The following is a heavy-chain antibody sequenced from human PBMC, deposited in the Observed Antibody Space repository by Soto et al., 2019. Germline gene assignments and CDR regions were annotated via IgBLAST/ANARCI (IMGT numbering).Heavy chain of an antibody. CDR1: GYNFIGFY. V-gene: IGHV1-2*02. Sequence: ASVKVSCKTSGYNFIGFYIHWVRQAPGQGLKWMGWINPHSGATLYAQKFQDRVTMTRDTSINTVYMDLNGLTSDDTAFYYRARGGMVAFGEKLIDPWGQGTLVTVSS. J-gene: IGHJ5*02. CDR2: INPHSGAT. D-gene: IGHD3-16*01. CDR3: ARGGMVAFGEKLIDP.